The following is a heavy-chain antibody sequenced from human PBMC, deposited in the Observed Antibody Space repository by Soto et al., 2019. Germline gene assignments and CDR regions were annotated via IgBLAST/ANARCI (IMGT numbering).Heavy chain of an antibody. CDR3: AREGQHVVGPDAYYVDH. CDR1: GFIFSTYG. Sequence: QVRLVESGGGVVQPGRSLRLSCAASGFIFSTYGMHWVRQAPGKGLQWVAVVSDDGYTTYYAESVKGRFTVSRDSSKNTLDLQMSSLRIQDTAVYYCAREGQHVVGPDAYYVDHWGQGTLVTVSS. V-gene: IGHV3-30*03. CDR2: VSDDGYTT. D-gene: IGHD2-2*01. J-gene: IGHJ4*02.